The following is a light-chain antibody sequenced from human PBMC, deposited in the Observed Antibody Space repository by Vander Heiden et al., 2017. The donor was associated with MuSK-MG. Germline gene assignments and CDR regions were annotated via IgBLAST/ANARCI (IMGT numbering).Light chain of an antibody. J-gene: IGKJ1*01. Sequence: QLTPTPSCLSASVGDRVTITCRASQGINNDLAWYQQKPGKAPKRLIYGASTLQSGVPSRFSGSGSGTEFTLTISSLQPEDFATYYCQQLNSFPWTFGPGTKVEIK. CDR1: QGINND. CDR3: QQLNSFPWT. CDR2: GAS. V-gene: IGKV1-9*01.